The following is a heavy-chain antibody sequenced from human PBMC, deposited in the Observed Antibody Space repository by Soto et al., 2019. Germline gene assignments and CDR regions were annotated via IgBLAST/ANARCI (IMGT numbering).Heavy chain of an antibody. CDR1: GDTFTDYY. J-gene: IGHJ4*02. Sequence: QVQLVQSGAEVKKPGASMKVSCKASGDTFTDYYIHWVRQAPGQGLEWMGTVNPSGGHTTYAQHFLGRMTMTRDTSTSPLYMELTSLTSEDTAVYYCARGGHVVVVTAALDYWGQGTLVTVSS. CDR3: ARGGHVVVVTAALDY. CDR2: VNPSGGHT. V-gene: IGHV1-46*01. D-gene: IGHD2-21*02.